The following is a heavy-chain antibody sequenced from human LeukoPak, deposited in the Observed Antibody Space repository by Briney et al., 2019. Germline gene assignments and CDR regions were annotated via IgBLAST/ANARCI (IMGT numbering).Heavy chain of an antibody. J-gene: IGHJ3*02. Sequence: PGGSLRLSCAASGFTFSSYSMHWVRQAPGKGLEWVAVIPYDGSNKYYADSLKGRFTISRDNSKNTLYLQMNSLRVEDTAVYYCAKDPNGDYVGAFDSWGQGTMVTVSS. V-gene: IGHV3-30*18. CDR3: AKDPNGDYVGAFDS. CDR2: IPYDGSNK. CDR1: GFTFSSYS. D-gene: IGHD4-17*01.